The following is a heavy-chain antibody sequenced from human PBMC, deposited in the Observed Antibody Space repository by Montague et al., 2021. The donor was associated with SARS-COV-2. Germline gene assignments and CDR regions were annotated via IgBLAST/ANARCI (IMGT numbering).Heavy chain of an antibody. CDR1: GGSVSSESHH. D-gene: IGHD3-10*01. CDR2: LAASGST. J-gene: IGHJ5*02. Sequence: TLSLTCTVSGGSVSSESHHWSWIRQPAGKGLEWIGQLAASGSTNYNPSLKSRATISIGTSKSQFSLKLTSVTAADTAMYYCGTLTVGGSGRGSWGQGTLVTVSS. CDR3: GTLTVGGSGRGS. V-gene: IGHV4-61*09.